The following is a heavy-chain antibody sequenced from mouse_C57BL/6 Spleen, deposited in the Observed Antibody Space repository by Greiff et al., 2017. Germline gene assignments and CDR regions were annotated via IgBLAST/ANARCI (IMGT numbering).Heavy chain of an antibody. J-gene: IGHJ4*01. CDR1: GYAFSSSW. CDR2: IYPGDGDT. V-gene: IGHV1-82*01. CDR3: GRGPLRIHYAMDY. Sequence: QVQLQQSGPELVKPGASVKISCKASGYAFSSSWMNWVKQRPGKGLEWIGRIYPGDGDTNYNGKFKGKATLTADKSSSTAYMQLSSLTSEDSAVYFCGRGPLRIHYAMDYWGQGTSVTVSS.